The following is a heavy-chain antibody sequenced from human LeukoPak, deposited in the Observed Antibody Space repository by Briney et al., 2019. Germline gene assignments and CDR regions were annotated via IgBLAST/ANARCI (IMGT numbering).Heavy chain of an antibody. D-gene: IGHD2-2*01. V-gene: IGHV3-23*01. CDR3: AKRGETGACSTTCPYYLDY. CDR2: ARYSGGST. J-gene: IGHJ4*02. Sequence: GGSLRLSCAASGFTFSSYAMSWVRQAPGKGLEWVSSARYSGGSTYYADSVKGRFTISRDNSKNTLYLQMNSPRAEDTAVYYCAKRGETGACSTTCPYYLDYWGQGTLVTVSS. CDR1: GFTFSSYA.